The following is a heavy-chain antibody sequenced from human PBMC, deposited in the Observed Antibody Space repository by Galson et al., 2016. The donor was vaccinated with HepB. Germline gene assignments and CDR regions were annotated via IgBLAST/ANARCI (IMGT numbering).Heavy chain of an antibody. J-gene: IGHJ2*01. CDR1: GFLSTTYW. Sequence: QSGAEVTKPGESLKISCKGSGFLSTTYWIGWVRQMPGKGLECMGIIYLSDSDVRYNPSFQGQVTISADKSISTAYLQWNSLKASDTAMYYCARLDASIITISSFWYFDLWGRGTLVTVSS. CDR2: IYLSDSDV. D-gene: IGHD3-10*01. V-gene: IGHV5-51*01. CDR3: ARLDASIITISSFWYFDL.